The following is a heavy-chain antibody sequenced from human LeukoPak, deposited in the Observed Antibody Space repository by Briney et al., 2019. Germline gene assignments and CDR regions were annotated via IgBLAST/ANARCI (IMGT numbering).Heavy chain of an antibody. J-gene: IGHJ3*02. V-gene: IGHV1-18*01. CDR2: ISAYNGNT. Sequence: ASVKVSCKASGYTFTSYGISWVRQAPGQGLEWMGWISAYNGNTNYAQKLQGRVTMTTDTSTSTAYMELRSLRSDDTAVYYCARWYYYDSSGYYPSPADAFDIWSQGTMVTVSS. D-gene: IGHD3-22*01. CDR3: ARWYYYDSSGYYPSPADAFDI. CDR1: GYTFTSYG.